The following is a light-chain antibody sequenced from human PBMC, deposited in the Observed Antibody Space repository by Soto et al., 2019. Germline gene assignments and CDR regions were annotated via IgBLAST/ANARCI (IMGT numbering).Light chain of an antibody. CDR2: DAS. Sequence: EIVLTQSPATLTLSPGGRDTLRCRASQSINRHLAWYRQKPGQAPRLLIYDASNRATGIPARFSGSGSGTDFTLTISSLEPEDFGVYYCQQRSNWPPVTFGGGTKVDIK. J-gene: IGKJ4*01. V-gene: IGKV3-11*01. CDR3: QQRSNWPPVT. CDR1: QSINRH.